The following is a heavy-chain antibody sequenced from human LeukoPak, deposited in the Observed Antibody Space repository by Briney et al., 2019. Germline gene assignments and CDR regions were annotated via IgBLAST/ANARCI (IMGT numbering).Heavy chain of an antibody. V-gene: IGHV3-30*03. CDR1: GFTFSSYG. D-gene: IGHD5-24*01. CDR3: ARSPADVYYFDY. Sequence: PGGSLRLSCAASGFTFSSYGMHWVRQAPGKGLEWVAVISYDGSNKYYADSVKGRFTISRDNSKNTLYLQMNSLRAEDTAVYYCARSPADVYYFDYWGQGTLVTVSS. CDR2: ISYDGSNK. J-gene: IGHJ4*02.